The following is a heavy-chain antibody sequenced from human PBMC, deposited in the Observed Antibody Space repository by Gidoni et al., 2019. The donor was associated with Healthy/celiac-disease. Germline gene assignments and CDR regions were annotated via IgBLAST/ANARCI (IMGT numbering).Heavy chain of an antibody. V-gene: IGHV4-59*01. CDR3: ARSKVVRGVNWFDP. CDR2: IYYSGST. Sequence: QVQLQESGPGLVKPSETLSLTCTVSGGPISSYYWSWIRQPPGKGLEWIGYIYYSGSTNYNPSLKSRVTISVDTSKNQFSLKLSSVTAADTAVYYCARSKVVRGVNWFDPWGQGTLVTVSS. CDR1: GGPISSYY. D-gene: IGHD3-10*01. J-gene: IGHJ5*02.